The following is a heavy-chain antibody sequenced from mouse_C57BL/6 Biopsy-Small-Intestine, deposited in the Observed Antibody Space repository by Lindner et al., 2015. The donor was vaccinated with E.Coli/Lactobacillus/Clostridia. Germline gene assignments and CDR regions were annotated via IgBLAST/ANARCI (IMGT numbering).Heavy chain of an antibody. J-gene: IGHJ4*01. CDR2: IYPGSGNT. V-gene: IGHV1-84*01. D-gene: IGHD2-2*01. Sequence: WIGWIYPGSGNTKYNERFKGKATLTVDTSSSPVYMQLSSLTSEDSAVYFCARMGRLLDYWGQGTSVTVSS. CDR3: ARMGRLLDY.